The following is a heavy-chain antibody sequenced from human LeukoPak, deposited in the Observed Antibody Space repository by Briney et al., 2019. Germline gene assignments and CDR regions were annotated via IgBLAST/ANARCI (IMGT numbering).Heavy chain of an antibody. V-gene: IGHV3-23*01. CDR3: AKQLGYCSDGSCYFPY. J-gene: IGHJ4*02. D-gene: IGHD2-15*01. Sequence: PGGSLRLSCAASGFTFSSSAMSWVRQAPGKGLEWVSAISNNGGYTYYADSVQGRFTIPRDNSKSTLCLQMNSLRAEDTAVYYCAKQLGYCSDGSCYFPYRGQGTLVTVSS. CDR1: GFTFSSSA. CDR2: ISNNGGYT.